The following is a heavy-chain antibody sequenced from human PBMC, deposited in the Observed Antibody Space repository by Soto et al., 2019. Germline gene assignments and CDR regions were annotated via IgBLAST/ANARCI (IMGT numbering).Heavy chain of an antibody. CDR1: GGTFSSYA. Sequence: SVKVSCKASGGTFSSYAISWVRQAPGQGLEWMGGIIPIFGTANYSQKFQGRVTITADESTSTAYMELSSLRSEDTAVYYCARSHDSGWSENDYWGRGTLVTVSA. D-gene: IGHD6-19*01. CDR3: ARSHDSGWSENDY. CDR2: IIPIFGTA. J-gene: IGHJ4*02. V-gene: IGHV1-69*13.